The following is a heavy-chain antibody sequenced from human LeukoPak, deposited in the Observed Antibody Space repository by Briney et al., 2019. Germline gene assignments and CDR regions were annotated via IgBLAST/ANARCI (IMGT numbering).Heavy chain of an antibody. Sequence: GGSLRLSCAASGFTVSSNYTSWVRQAPGKGLEWVSVIYSGGSTYYADSVKGRFTISRDNSKNTLYLQMNSLRAEDTAVYYCARLMDTAMVSPRGLWYYYYGMDVWGQGTTVTVSS. V-gene: IGHV3-66*02. CDR2: IYSGGST. D-gene: IGHD5-18*01. J-gene: IGHJ6*02. CDR1: GFTVSSNY. CDR3: ARLMDTAMVSPRGLWYYYYGMDV.